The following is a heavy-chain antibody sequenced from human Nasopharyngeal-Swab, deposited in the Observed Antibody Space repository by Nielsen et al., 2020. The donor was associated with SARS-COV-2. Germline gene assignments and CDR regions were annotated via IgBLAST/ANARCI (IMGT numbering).Heavy chain of an antibody. V-gene: IGHV3-21*01. D-gene: IGHD3-16*01. CDR3: ASERSSRLGEGTFDY. CDR1: GFTFSSYS. CDR2: ISSSSSYI. Sequence: LTCAASGFTFSSYSMNWVRQAPGKGLEWVSSISSSSSYIYYADSVKGRFTISRDNAKNSLYLQMNSLRAEDTAVYYCASERSSRLGEGTFDYWGQGTLVTVSS. J-gene: IGHJ4*02.